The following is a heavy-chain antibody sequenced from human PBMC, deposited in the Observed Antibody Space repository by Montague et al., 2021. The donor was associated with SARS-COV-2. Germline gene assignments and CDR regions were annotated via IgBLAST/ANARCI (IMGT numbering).Heavy chain of an antibody. CDR1: GFTFSSCA. V-gene: IGHV3-30-3*01. CDR3: ARAWVLLWFGELSHDAFDI. CDR2: ISYDGSNK. Sequence: SLRLSCAASGFTFSSCAMHWVRQAPGKGLEWVAVISYDGSNKYYADSVKGRFTISRDNSKNTLYLQMNSLRAEDTAVYYCARAWVLLWFGELSHDAFDIWGQGTMVTVSS. D-gene: IGHD3-10*01. J-gene: IGHJ3*02.